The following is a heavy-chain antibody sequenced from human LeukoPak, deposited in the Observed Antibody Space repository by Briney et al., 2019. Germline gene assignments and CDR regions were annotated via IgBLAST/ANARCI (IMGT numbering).Heavy chain of an antibody. CDR2: IYSGVST. D-gene: IGHD5-24*01. CDR3: ARESRDGYNFDF. CDR1: GFTVSSNY. Sequence: GGSLRLSCAASGFTVSSNYMSCVRQAPGKGLEWVSVIYSGVSTYYADSVKGRFTLSRDNYKNTLYLQMNSVRAEDTDVYYCARESRDGYNFDFWGQGTLVTVSS. J-gene: IGHJ4*02. V-gene: IGHV3-53*01.